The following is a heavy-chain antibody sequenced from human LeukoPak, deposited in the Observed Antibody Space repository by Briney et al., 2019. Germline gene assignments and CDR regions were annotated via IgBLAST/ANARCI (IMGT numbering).Heavy chain of an antibody. D-gene: IGHD2-21*02. Sequence: SETLSLTCTVSGGSISSGGYYWSRIRQHPGKGLEWIGYIYYSGSTYYNPSLKSRVTISVDTSKNQFSLKLSSVTAADTAVYYCARDVSCGGDCYSNWFDPWGQGTLVTVSS. CDR3: ARDVSCGGDCYSNWFDP. J-gene: IGHJ5*02. CDR2: IYYSGST. CDR1: GGSISSGGYY. V-gene: IGHV4-31*03.